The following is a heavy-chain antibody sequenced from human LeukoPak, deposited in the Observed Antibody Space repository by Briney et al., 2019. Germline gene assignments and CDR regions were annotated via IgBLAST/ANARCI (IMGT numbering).Heavy chain of an antibody. CDR2: IYPGDSDT. CDR1: GCVFTSYW. Sequence: GGALEISCKSSGCVFTSYWMGWVRQVPGEGLEGMGIIYPGDSDTRYSPSFQRHLTISADKSISTAYLQWSSLKASDTAMYYCARGPTGIWGQGTMVTVSS. CDR3: ARGPTGI. V-gene: IGHV5-51*01. J-gene: IGHJ3*02.